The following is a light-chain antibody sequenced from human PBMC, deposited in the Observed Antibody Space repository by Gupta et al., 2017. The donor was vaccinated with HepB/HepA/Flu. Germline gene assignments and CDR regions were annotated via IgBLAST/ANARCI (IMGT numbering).Light chain of an antibody. CDR2: TVS. CDR1: QDIGKS. J-gene: IGKJ1*01. CDR3: QKYDSART. Sequence: ASVGDRVTITCRASQDIGKSLAWYQQKPGKIPRLLIYTVSTLQSGVPSRFSGSGSGTDFTLTSSSLQPEDFATYYCQKYDSARTFGQGTNVEIK. V-gene: IGKV1-27*01.